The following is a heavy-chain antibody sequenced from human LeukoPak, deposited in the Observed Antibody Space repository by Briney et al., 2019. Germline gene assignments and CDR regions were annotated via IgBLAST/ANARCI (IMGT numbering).Heavy chain of an antibody. CDR3: AKMRGIIAAAAIFDY. V-gene: IGHV3-23*01. J-gene: IGHJ4*02. Sequence: GRSLRLSCAASGFTFSSYAMSWVRQAPGKGLEWVSAISGSGGSTYYADSVKGRFTISRDNSKNTLYLQMNSLRAEDTAVYYCAKMRGIIAAAAIFDYWGQGTLVTVSS. CDR1: GFTFSSYA. D-gene: IGHD6-13*01. CDR2: ISGSGGST.